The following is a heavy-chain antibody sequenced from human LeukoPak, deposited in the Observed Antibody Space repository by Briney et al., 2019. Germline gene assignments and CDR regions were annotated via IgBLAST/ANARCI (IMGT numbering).Heavy chain of an antibody. V-gene: IGHV3-74*01. Sequence: GGSLRLSCATSGFTFTTFWMHWVRQAPGKGLVWVSRINHDGSSTNYADSVKGRFTISRDNAKNTVYLQMNSLRAEDTAVYYCAKDRSPYSGSYSLDYWGQGTLVTVSS. CDR3: AKDRSPYSGSYSLDY. J-gene: IGHJ4*02. D-gene: IGHD1-26*01. CDR2: INHDGSST. CDR1: GFTFTTFW.